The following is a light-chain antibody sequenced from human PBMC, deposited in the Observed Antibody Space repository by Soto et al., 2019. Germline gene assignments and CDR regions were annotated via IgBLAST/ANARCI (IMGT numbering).Light chain of an antibody. Sequence: EIVLTQSPGTLSLSPGERATLSCRASQSVSYYLAWYQQKPGQAPRLLIYDASSRATGVPDRFSGSGSGTDFTLTISRLEPEDFAVYYCQLYGDSPMYTFGQGTKVDIK. J-gene: IGKJ2*01. CDR2: DAS. V-gene: IGKV3-20*01. CDR3: QLYGDSPMYT. CDR1: QSVSYY.